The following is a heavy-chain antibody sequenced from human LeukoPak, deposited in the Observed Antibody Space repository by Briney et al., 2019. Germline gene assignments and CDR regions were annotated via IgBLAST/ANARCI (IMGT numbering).Heavy chain of an antibody. J-gene: IGHJ4*02. CDR2: IKQDGSEK. CDR3: ARNTIVGATQLDY. D-gene: IGHD1-26*01. CDR1: GFTFSNYW. V-gene: IGHV3-7*05. Sequence: GGSLRLSCAASGFTFSNYWMNWVRQAPWKGLEWVANIKQDGSEKYYVDSVKGRFTISRDNAKKSLYLQMNSLRAEDTAVYYCARNTIVGATQLDYWGQGTLVTVSS.